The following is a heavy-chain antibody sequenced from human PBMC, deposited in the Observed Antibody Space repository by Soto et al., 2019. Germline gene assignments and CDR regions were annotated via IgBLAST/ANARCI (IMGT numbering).Heavy chain of an antibody. Sequence: QVQLVESGGGVVQPGRSLRLSCAASGFTFSSYGMHWVRQAPGKGLEWVAVIWYDGSNKYYADSVKGRFTISRDNSKNTXXLQMNSLRAEDTAVYYCARAINYYDSSGYPSGLGYWGQGTLVTVSS. J-gene: IGHJ4*02. D-gene: IGHD3-22*01. CDR1: GFTFSSYG. CDR2: IWYDGSNK. CDR3: ARAINYYDSSGYPSGLGY. V-gene: IGHV3-33*01.